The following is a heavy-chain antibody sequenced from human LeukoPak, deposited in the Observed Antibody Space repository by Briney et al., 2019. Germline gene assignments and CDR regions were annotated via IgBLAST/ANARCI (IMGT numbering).Heavy chain of an antibody. CDR3: ASDPGYSYGYTVGLDY. V-gene: IGHV1-2*02. D-gene: IGHD5-18*01. CDR2: INPSTGGT. J-gene: IGHJ4*02. Sequence: ASVKVSCKASGYSFTGYFMHWVRQAPGQGLEWMGWINPSTGGTNYAQRFQGRVTMTRDTSISTAYMELSRLRSDDTAVYYCASDPGYSYGYTVGLDYWGQGTLVTVSS. CDR1: GYSFTGYF.